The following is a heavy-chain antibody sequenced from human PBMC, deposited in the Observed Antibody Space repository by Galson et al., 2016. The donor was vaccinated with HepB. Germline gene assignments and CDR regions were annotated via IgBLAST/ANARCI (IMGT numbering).Heavy chain of an antibody. CDR3: AKCGGGYTKWFFYF. CDR1: GGMFSSFA. CDR2: IIPMFGTS. J-gene: IGHJ4*02. Sequence: SVKVSCKASGGMFSSFAISWVRQVPGQGLEWMGGIIPMFGTSTYVPRFQGRLTITADQSTNTAYMELSSLTSEDTAVYFCAKCGGGYTKWFFYFWGQGSLITVSS. V-gene: IGHV1-69*13. D-gene: IGHD3-22*01.